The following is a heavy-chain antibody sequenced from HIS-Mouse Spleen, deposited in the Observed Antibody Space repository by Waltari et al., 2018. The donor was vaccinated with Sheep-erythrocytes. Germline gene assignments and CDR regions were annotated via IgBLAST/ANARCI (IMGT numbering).Heavy chain of an antibody. CDR2: ISYEGSNK. V-gene: IGHV3-30*18. CDR3: AKDRLGSVDY. J-gene: IGHJ4*02. Sequence: QVQLVESGGGVVQPGRSLRLSGAASGFTFSSYGMHWVRQAPGKGLGWVEVISYEGSNKYYADSVKGRFTISRDNSKNTLYLQMNSLRAEDTAVYYCAKDRLGSVDYWGQGTLVTVSS. D-gene: IGHD1-26*01. CDR1: GFTFSSYG.